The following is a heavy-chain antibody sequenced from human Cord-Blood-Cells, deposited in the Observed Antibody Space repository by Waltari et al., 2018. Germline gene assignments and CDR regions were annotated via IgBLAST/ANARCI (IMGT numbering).Heavy chain of an antibody. J-gene: IGHJ3*02. CDR3: ARSGRFDAFDI. CDR1: GGSFSGYY. CDR2: INHSGST. V-gene: IGHV4-34*01. D-gene: IGHD5-12*01. Sequence: QVQLQQWGAGLLKPSETLSLTCAVYGGSFSGYYWSWIRQPPGKGLEWIGEINHSGSTNYNPSLKSRVTISVDTSKNQFSLKLSSVTAADTAVYYCARSGRFDAFDIWGQGTMVTVSS.